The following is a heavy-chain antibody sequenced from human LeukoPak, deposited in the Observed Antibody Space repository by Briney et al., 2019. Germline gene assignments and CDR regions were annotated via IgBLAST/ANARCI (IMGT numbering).Heavy chain of an antibody. D-gene: IGHD2-15*01. Sequence: GGSLRLSCAASGFTFSSYGMHWVRQAPGKGLEWVAFIRYDGNNKYNADSVKGRFTISRDNSKNTLYLHMNSLRPEDTAVYYCAKDQRWSFDYWGQGTLVTVSS. CDR3: AKDQRWSFDY. CDR1: GFTFSSYG. V-gene: IGHV3-30*02. J-gene: IGHJ4*02. CDR2: IRYDGNNK.